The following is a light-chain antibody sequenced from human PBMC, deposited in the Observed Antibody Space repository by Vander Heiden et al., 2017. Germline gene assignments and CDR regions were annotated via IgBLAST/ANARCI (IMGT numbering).Light chain of an antibody. V-gene: IGKV3-11*01. CDR2: DAS. CDR3: QQRSNWLIT. Sequence: EIVLTQSPATLSLSPGERATLSCRASQSVSSYLAWYQQKPGHALRLLIYDASNRATGIPARFSGSGSGTDFTLTISSLEPEDFAVYYCQQRSNWLITFGQGTRLEIK. CDR1: QSVSSY. J-gene: IGKJ5*01.